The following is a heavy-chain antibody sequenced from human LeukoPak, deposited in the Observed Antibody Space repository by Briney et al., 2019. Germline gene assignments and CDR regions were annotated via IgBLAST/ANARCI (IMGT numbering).Heavy chain of an antibody. CDR3: ARHAAISAAGTAPFDS. D-gene: IGHD6-13*01. CDR2: IYRGST. V-gene: IGHV4-59*08. Sequence: SETLSLTCTVSGGSISNYYWSWIRQSPGKGLDWIGYIYRGSTNYNPSLKSRVTISVDTSKNQVSLKLTSATVTATDVYHCARHAAISAAGTAPFDSWGQGTLVTVSS. CDR1: GGSISNYY. J-gene: IGHJ4*02.